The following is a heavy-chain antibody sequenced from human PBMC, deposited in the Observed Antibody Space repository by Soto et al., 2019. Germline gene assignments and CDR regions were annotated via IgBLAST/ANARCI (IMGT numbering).Heavy chain of an antibody. J-gene: IGHJ4*02. Sequence: EVKLLESGGALVQPGGSLRLSCAASGFTFSSYAMTWLRQAPGKGLEWVSTISDGDASTYYADSVKGRFTISGDNSKNTLYLQMNSLRAEDTALYYCARARDSRGLVAYWGQGTLVTVSS. D-gene: IGHD3-9*01. CDR3: ARARDSRGLVAY. V-gene: IGHV3-23*01. CDR1: GFTFSSYA. CDR2: ISDGDAST.